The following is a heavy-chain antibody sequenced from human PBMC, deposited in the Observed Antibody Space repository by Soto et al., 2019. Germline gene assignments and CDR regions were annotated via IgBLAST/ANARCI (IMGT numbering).Heavy chain of an antibody. J-gene: IGHJ4*02. CDR3: ARAVAVPADFDY. CDR1: GYTFTSYA. CDR2: INAGNGNT. Sequence: VPLVQSGAEEKKPGASVKVSFKASGYTFTSYAMHWVRQAPGQRLEWMGWINAGNGNTKYSQKFQGRVTITRGTSASTAYMELSSLRSEDTAVYYCARAVAVPADFDYWGQGILVTVSS. V-gene: IGHV1-3*05. D-gene: IGHD6-19*01.